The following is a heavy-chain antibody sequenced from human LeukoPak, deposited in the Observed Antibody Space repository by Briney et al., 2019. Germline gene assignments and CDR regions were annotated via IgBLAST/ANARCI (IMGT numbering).Heavy chain of an antibody. CDR1: GYSISSGYY. Sequence: SETLSLTCTVSGYSISSGYYWGWIRQPPGKGLEWIGSIYHSGSTYYNPSLKSRVTISVDTSKNQFSLKLSSVTAADTAVYYCARVGSSSSTNYYYYMDVWGKGTTVTVSS. CDR3: ARVGSSSSTNYYYYMDV. V-gene: IGHV4-38-2*02. D-gene: IGHD6-6*01. CDR2: IYHSGST. J-gene: IGHJ6*03.